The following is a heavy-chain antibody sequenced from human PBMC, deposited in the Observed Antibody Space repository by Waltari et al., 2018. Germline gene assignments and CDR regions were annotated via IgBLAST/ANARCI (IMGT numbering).Heavy chain of an antibody. V-gene: IGHV4-38-2*01. Sequence: HVQLQESRPGLVKPSDTLSLTCPVSGYSLTSGYSWGWIRQPPGKGLEWIGSTYHSGSTYYNPSLKSRVTISVDTSKNQFSLKLSSVTAADTAVYYCARQDDYGDYTPPYYFDYWGQGTLVTVSS. J-gene: IGHJ4*02. CDR1: GYSLTSGYS. CDR2: TYHSGST. D-gene: IGHD4-17*01. CDR3: ARQDDYGDYTPPYYFDY.